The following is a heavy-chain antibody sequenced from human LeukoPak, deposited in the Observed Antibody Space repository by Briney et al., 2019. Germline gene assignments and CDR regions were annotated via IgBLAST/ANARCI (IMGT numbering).Heavy chain of an antibody. V-gene: IGHV4-39*01. CDR2: IHYSGST. CDR3: ARLGGYYDPPGY. J-gene: IGHJ4*02. Sequence: SETLSLTCTVSGGSISSSTYYWGWIHQPPGKGLQWIGTIHYSGSTYYSPSLKSRVTISVDTSKNQCSLKLYSVTAADTAVYYCARLGGYYDPPGYWGQGTLVIVSS. D-gene: IGHD3-22*01. CDR1: GGSISSSTYY.